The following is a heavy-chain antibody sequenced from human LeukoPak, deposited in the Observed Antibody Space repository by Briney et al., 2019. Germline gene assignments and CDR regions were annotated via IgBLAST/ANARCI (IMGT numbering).Heavy chain of an antibody. CDR1: GFTFSSYA. D-gene: IGHD3-22*01. J-gene: IGHJ4*02. V-gene: IGHV3-23*01. Sequence: GGSLRLSCAASGFTFSSYAMSWVRQAPGKGLEWVSAISGSGGSTYYADSVKGRFTIPRDNSKNTLYLQMNSLRAEDTAVYYCAKNAWYYYDSSGFDYWGQGTLVTVSS. CDR3: AKNAWYYYDSSGFDY. CDR2: ISGSGGST.